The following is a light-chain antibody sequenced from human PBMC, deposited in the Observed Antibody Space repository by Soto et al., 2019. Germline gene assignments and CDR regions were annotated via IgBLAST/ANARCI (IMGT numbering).Light chain of an antibody. CDR1: QSVSSSY. CDR3: QQYGRSPPFS. V-gene: IGKV3-20*01. Sequence: EIVLTQSPGTLSLSPGERATLSCRASQSVSSSYLAWYQQKPGQAPRLRIYGASSRATGIPDRFSGSGSGTDFTLTISRLEPEDFAVYYCQQYGRSPPFSFGPGTKVDSK. CDR2: GAS. J-gene: IGKJ3*01.